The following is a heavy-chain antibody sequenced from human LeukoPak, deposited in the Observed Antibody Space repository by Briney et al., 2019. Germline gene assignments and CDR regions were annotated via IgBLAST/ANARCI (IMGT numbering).Heavy chain of an antibody. V-gene: IGHV3-49*04. D-gene: IGHD3-22*01. J-gene: IGHJ4*02. CDR3: TRDLRDYYDSSGYYY. Sequence: GGSPRLSCAASGFTFSDYYMDWVRQAPGKGLEWVGFIRSKAYGGTTEYAASVKGRFTISRDDSKSIAYLQMNSLKTEDTAVYYCTRDLRDYYDSSGYYYWGQGTLVTVSS. CDR2: IRSKAYGGTT. CDR1: GFTFSDYY.